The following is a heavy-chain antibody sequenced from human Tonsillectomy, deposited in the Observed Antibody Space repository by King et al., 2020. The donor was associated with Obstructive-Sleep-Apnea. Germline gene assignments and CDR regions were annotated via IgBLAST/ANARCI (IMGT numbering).Heavy chain of an antibody. Sequence: VQLVESGGGLVKPGGSLRLSCAASGFTFINAWMSWVRQAPGKGLAWVGRIKSKTDGGTTDYAAHVKARFTSSRDDSKNTLYLQMNSMKTEDTAVYYCTTDLAPYYYDSSGYTSLQHWGQGTLVTVSS. V-gene: IGHV3-15*01. CDR1: GFTFINAW. CDR2: IKSKTDGGTT. D-gene: IGHD3-22*01. J-gene: IGHJ1*01. CDR3: TTDLAPYYYDSSGYTSLQH.